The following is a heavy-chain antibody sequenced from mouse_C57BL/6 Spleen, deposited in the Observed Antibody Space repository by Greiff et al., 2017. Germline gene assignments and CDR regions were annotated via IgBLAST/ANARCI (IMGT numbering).Heavy chain of an antibody. V-gene: IGHV5-6*01. Sequence: EVKLMESGGDLVKPGGSLKLSCAASGFTFSSYGMSWVRQTPDKRLEWVANISSCGSYTDYPDSVKGRFNISRDKDKNTRYLQMSSLKSEDTAMYYCARDIYYGSSLYWYFDVWGTGTTVTVSS. CDR2: ISSCGSYT. J-gene: IGHJ1*03. CDR1: GFTFSSYG. D-gene: IGHD1-1*01. CDR3: ARDIYYGSSLYWYFDV.